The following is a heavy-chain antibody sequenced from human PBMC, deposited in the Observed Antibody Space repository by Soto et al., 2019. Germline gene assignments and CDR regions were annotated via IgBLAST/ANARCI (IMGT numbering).Heavy chain of an antibody. J-gene: IGHJ6*02. Sequence: QVQLVESGGGVVQPGRSLRLSCAASGFTFSSYAMHWVRQAPGKGLEWVAVISYDGSNKYYADSVKGRFTISRDNSKNTLYLQMNSLRAEDTAVYYCARDYEVEYCSSTSCPRGGYYYYGMDVWGQGTTVTVSS. CDR3: ARDYEVEYCSSTSCPRGGYYYYGMDV. D-gene: IGHD2-2*01. V-gene: IGHV3-30-3*01. CDR1: GFTFSSYA. CDR2: ISYDGSNK.